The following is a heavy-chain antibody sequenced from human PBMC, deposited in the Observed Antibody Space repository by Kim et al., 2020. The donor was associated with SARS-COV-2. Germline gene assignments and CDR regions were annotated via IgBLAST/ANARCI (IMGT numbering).Heavy chain of an antibody. CDR3: ARTLGLDV. CDR2: SGHT. D-gene: IGHD7-27*01. J-gene: IGHJ6*04. Sequence: SGHTTSSQKFQGRVTITTDTSARTAYMELSSLRSEDTAVYYCARTLGLDVWGKGTTVTVSS. V-gene: IGHV1-3*01.